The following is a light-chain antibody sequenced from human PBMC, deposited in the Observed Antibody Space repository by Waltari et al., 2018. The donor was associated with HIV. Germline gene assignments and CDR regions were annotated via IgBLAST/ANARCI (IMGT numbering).Light chain of an antibody. V-gene: IGKV3-20*01. Sequence: EIVLTQSPGTLSLSPGERATLSCSASQSINNTFLAWYRQKRGQAPRLLIYGASRRATGIPDRFSGSGSGTDFTLTISRLKPEDVSMYYCHQYAFSRTFGQGTKVEIK. CDR3: HQYAFSRT. CDR1: QSINNTF. J-gene: IGKJ1*01. CDR2: GAS.